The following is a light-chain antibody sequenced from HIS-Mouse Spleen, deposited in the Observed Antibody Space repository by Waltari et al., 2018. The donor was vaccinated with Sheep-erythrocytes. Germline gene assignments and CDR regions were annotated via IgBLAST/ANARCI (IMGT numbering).Light chain of an antibody. CDR1: QSVSSY. CDR3: QQRSNWLT. V-gene: IGKV3-11*01. Sequence: EIVLTQSPATLSLSPGERATLSCRASQSVSSYLAWYQQKPGQAPRLLIYDASNRATGIPARFRGSGSGTDFTLTISSLEPEDFAVYYCQQRSNWLTFGGGIKVEIK. CDR2: DAS. J-gene: IGKJ4*01.